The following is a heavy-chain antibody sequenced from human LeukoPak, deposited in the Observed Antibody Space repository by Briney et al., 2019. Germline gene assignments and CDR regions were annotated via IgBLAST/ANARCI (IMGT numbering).Heavy chain of an antibody. CDR1: GFTFSSYA. D-gene: IGHD3-10*01. V-gene: IGHV3-23*01. Sequence: GGSLRLSCAASGFTFSSYAMSWVRQAPGTGLEWVSAISGSGGSTYYADSVKGRFTISRDNSKNMLYLQMNSLRAEDTAVYYCARDNWELRGFDYWGQGTLVTVSS. J-gene: IGHJ4*02. CDR3: ARDNWELRGFDY. CDR2: ISGSGGST.